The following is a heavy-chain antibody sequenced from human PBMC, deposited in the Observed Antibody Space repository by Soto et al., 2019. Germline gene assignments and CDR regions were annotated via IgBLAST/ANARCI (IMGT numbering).Heavy chain of an antibody. CDR1: GGTIISISDY. J-gene: IGHJ5*02. D-gene: IGHD3-3*02. Sequence: SQTMSLTCTVSGGTIISISDYWGWIRQPPGKGLEWIGSIYYSGSTYYNPSLKSRVTISVDTSKNQFSLKLSSVTAADTAVYYCASPKIAFYNWFDPWGQGTLVTVSS. V-gene: IGHV4-39*01. CDR3: ASPKIAFYNWFDP. CDR2: IYYSGST.